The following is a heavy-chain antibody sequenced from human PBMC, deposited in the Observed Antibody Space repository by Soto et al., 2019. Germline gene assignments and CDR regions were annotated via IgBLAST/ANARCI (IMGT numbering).Heavy chain of an antibody. J-gene: IGHJ4*02. Sequence: QVQLQESGPGLVKPSQTLSLTCTVSGGSISSGGYYWSWIRQHPGKGLEWIGYIYYSGSIYYNPPLTSRVTISVDTSKNQFSLKLSSVTAADTAVYYCASSPDYGDPNFDYWGQGTLVTVSS. CDR1: GGSISSGGYY. CDR3: ASSPDYGDPNFDY. D-gene: IGHD4-17*01. CDR2: IYYSGSI. V-gene: IGHV4-31*03.